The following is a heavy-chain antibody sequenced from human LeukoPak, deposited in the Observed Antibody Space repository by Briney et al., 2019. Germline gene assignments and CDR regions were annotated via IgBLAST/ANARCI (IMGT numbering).Heavy chain of an antibody. D-gene: IGHD3-16*02. Sequence: GRSLRLSCPAPGFTFSSYGMHWVRQAPGKGLEWVAVIWVDGSNEDYADSVRGRLTISRDNSKNTLYLQMNGLRAEDTAVYYCARGRMITFGGVIDDAFDIWGQGRMVTVSS. CDR2: IWVDGSNE. V-gene: IGHV3-33*01. CDR1: GFTFSSYG. CDR3: ARGRMITFGGVIDDAFDI. J-gene: IGHJ3*02.